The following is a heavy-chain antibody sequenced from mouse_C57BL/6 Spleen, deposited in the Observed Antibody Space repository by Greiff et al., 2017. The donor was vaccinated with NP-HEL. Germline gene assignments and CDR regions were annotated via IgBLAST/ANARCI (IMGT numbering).Heavy chain of an antibody. CDR1: GFTFSDYG. V-gene: IGHV5-17*01. J-gene: IGHJ3*01. Sequence: DVQLVESGGGLVKPGGSLKLSCAASGFTFSDYGMHWVRQAPEKGLEWVAYISSGSSTIYYADTVKGRFTISRDNAKNTLFLQLTSLRSEDTAMYYCAREWLDYDYDEFAYWGQGTLVTVSA. D-gene: IGHD2-4*01. CDR3: AREWLDYDYDEFAY. CDR2: ISSGSSTI.